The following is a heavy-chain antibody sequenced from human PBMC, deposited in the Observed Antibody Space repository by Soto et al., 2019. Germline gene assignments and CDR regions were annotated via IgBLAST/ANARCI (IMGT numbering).Heavy chain of an antibody. CDR2: ISGTGIDI. D-gene: IGHD3-16*02. CDR1: GFPFDDFA. Sequence: WGPLILSCTGSGFPFDDFAINWVRQAPGMGLEWFSSISGTGIDIHFADSVKGRFVISRDNAKTSLYLQMNSLRPEDTAVYYCARERVVNYTDYYFDYWGHGTLVTVSS. CDR3: ARERVVNYTDYYFDY. V-gene: IGHV3-21*01. J-gene: IGHJ4*01.